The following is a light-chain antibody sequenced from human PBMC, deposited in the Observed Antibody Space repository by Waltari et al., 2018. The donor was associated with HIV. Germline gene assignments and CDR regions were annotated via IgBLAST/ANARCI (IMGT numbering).Light chain of an antibody. CDR2: KDT. CDR1: RSNIEHAN. CDR3: VGWDSRLRGYV. V-gene: IGLV1-47*01. J-gene: IGLJ1*01. Sequence: QSVLPQPPSASGAPGQRVTISCSGSRSNIEHANVYCYQQFPGAAPKLLIYKDTQRPSGVPDRFTGSKSGTSASLAIGGLRSDDEADYYCVGWDSRLRGYVFGAGTKVTVL.